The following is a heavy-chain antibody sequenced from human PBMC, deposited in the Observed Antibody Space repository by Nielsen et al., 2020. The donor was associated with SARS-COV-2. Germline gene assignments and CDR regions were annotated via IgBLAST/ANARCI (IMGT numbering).Heavy chain of an antibody. J-gene: IGHJ4*02. CDR1: GFTFSSYA. D-gene: IGHD6-19*01. CDR3: AKDLGYSSGWYEGNDY. CDR2: ISGSGGST. V-gene: IGHV3-23*01. Sequence: SCAASGFTFSSYAMSWVRQAPGKGLEWVSAISGSGGSTYYADSVKGRFTISRDNSKNTLYLQMNSLRAEDTAVYYCAKDLGYSSGWYEGNDYWGQGTLVTVSS.